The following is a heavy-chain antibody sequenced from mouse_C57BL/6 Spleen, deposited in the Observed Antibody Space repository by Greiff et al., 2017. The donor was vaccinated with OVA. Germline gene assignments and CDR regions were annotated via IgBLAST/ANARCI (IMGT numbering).Heavy chain of an antibody. Sequence: QVHVKQPGTELVKPGASVKLSCKASGYTFTSYWMHWVKQRPGQGLEWIGNINPSNGGTNYNEKFKSKATLTVDKSSSTAYMQLSSLTSEDSAVYYCARSYYDYDYFDYWGQGTTLTVSS. CDR2: INPSNGGT. J-gene: IGHJ2*01. CDR1: GYTFTSYW. D-gene: IGHD2-4*01. V-gene: IGHV1-53*01. CDR3: ARSYYDYDYFDY.